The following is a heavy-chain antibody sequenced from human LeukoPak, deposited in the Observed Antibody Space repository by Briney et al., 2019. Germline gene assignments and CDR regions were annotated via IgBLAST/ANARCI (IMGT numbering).Heavy chain of an antibody. D-gene: IGHD6-25*01. J-gene: IGHJ5*02. CDR3: ARSGPGWFDP. Sequence: SETLSLTCTVSGGSISSYYWNWLRQPPGKGLEWIGYIYYSGSTNYNPSLKSRVTISVDTSKNQFSLKLSSVTAADTAVYYCARSGPGWFDPWGQGTLVTVSS. CDR1: GGSISSYY. CDR2: IYYSGST. V-gene: IGHV4-59*01.